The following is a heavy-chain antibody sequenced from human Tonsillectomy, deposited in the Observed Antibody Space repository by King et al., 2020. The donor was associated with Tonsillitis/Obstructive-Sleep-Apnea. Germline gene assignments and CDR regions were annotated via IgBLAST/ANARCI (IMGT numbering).Heavy chain of an antibody. Sequence: LQLQESGPGLVKPSETLSLTCTVSGGSISSSSYYWGWIRQPPGKGLEWIGSIYYSGSTYYNPSLKSRVTISVDTSKNQFSLKLSSVTAADTAVYYCAGTIFGVVSRALTFDYWGQGTLVTVSS. V-gene: IGHV4-39*01. CDR1: GGSISSSSYY. CDR2: IYYSGST. CDR3: AGTIFGVVSRALTFDY. J-gene: IGHJ4*02. D-gene: IGHD3-3*01.